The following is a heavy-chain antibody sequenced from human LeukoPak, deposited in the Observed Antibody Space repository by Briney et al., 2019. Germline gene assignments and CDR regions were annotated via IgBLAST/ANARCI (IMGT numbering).Heavy chain of an antibody. V-gene: IGHV1-2*02. CDR1: GYTFTGYY. D-gene: IGHD3-22*01. CDR3: ASGGYYYDSSGYSLRY. CDR2: INPNSGGT. Sequence: ASVKVSCKASGYTFTGYYMHWVRQAPGQGLEWMGWINPNSGGTNYVQKFQGRVTMTRDTSISTAYMELSRLRSDDTAVYYCASGGYYYDSSGYSLRYWGQGTLVTVSS. J-gene: IGHJ4*02.